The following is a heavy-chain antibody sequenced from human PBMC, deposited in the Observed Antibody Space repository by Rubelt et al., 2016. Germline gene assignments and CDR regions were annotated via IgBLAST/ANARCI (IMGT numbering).Heavy chain of an antibody. CDR2: ISSSSSTI. Sequence: EVQLVESGGGLVQPGGSLRLSCAASGFTFSSYSMNWVRQAPGKGLEGVSYISSSSSTIYYADSVKGRFTISRYKAKNSLYLQMNSLRDEDTAVYDCATQGYCSSTSCYGAYWGQGTLVTVSS. J-gene: IGHJ4*02. CDR1: GFTFSSYS. CDR3: ATQGYCSSTSCYGAY. D-gene: IGHD2-2*01. V-gene: IGHV3-48*02.